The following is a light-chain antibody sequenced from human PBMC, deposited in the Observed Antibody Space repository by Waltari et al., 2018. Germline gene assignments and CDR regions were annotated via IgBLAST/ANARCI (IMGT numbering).Light chain of an antibody. CDR3: QHYVSLPAT. J-gene: IGKJ1*01. CDR2: GAS. Sequence: EIVLTQSPGSLSSSPGERVTLSCRASQSVSRTLAWYQQKPGRAPRLLIFGASNRATGIPDRLSGSGSGTDFSLTISRLEPEDFAVYYCQHYVSLPATFGQGTKVEIK. V-gene: IGKV3-20*01. CDR1: QSVSRT.